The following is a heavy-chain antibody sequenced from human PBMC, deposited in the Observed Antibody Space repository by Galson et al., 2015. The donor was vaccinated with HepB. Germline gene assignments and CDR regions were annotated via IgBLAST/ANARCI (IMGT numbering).Heavy chain of an antibody. J-gene: IGHJ4*02. D-gene: IGHD3-3*01. CDR1: GLNVDKAW. Sequence: SLRLSCAASGLNVDKAWMSWVRQAPGKGLEWVGRIRSKHDGGEAEFGAPMKGRFTISTEDSTNTVSLHMTRLKIEDTGIYYCTTVATISGVMRDYWGQGTLVTVSS. CDR3: TTVATISGVMRDY. V-gene: IGHV3-15*01. CDR2: IRSKHDGGEA.